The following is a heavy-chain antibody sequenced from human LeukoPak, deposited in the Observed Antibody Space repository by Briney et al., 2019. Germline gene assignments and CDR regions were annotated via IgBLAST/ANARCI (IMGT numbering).Heavy chain of an antibody. Sequence: SQTLSLTCTVSGGSISSGSYYWSWIRQPAGKGLEWIGRIYTSGSTNYSPSLKSRVTISVDTSKNQFSLKLSSVTAADTAVYYCARAGATDAFDIWGQGTMVTVSS. CDR1: GGSISSGSYY. V-gene: IGHV4-61*02. J-gene: IGHJ3*02. CDR2: IYTSGST. CDR3: ARAGATDAFDI.